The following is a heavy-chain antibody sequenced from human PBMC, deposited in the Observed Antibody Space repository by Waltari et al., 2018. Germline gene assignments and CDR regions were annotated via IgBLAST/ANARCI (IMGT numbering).Heavy chain of an antibody. CDR3: AKRLGAGTYYDILTGTLDY. V-gene: IGHV1-69*01. CDR1: GGTFSSYA. CDR2: SIPIVGTA. D-gene: IGHD3-9*01. Sequence: QVQLVQSGAEVKKPGSSVKVSCKASGGTFSSYAISWVRQAPGQGLEWMGGSIPIVGTANYAQKFQGRVTITADESTSTAYMELSSLRSEDTAVYYCAKRLGAGTYYDILTGTLDYWGQGTLVTVSS. J-gene: IGHJ4*02.